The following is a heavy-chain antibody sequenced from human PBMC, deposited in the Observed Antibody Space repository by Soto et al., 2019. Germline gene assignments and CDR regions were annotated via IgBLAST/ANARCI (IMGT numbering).Heavy chain of an antibody. CDR1: SGSISTYY. CDR3: ARSPGYFDY. CDR2: IYYTGST. V-gene: IGHV4-59*08. J-gene: IGHJ4*02. Sequence: SETLSLTCTVSSGSISTYYWSWIRQPPGRGLEWIGYIYYTGSTNYNPSLKTRVTISIDTSKNQFSLKLSSVTAADTAVYYCARSPGYFDYWGPGILVTVSS.